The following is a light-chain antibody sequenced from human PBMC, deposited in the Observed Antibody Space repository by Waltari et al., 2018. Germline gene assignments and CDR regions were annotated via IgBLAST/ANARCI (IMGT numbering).Light chain of an antibody. J-gene: IGKJ3*01. CDR1: QSVSSSY. CDR2: GAS. CDR3: QQYGSSPPIT. Sequence: EIVLTQSPRTLSLSTGERVTLSCRASQSVSSSYVSWYQQKPGQAPRLRIFGASNRATGIPDRFSGSVSWTDFTLTISRLESEDFAVYYCQQYGSSPPITFGPGTKVDIK. V-gene: IGKV3-20*01.